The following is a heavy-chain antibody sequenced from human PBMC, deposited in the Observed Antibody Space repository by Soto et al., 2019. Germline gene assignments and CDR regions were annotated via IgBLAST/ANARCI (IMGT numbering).Heavy chain of an antibody. CDR1: GFMFSSYT. Sequence: QTVGSLRLSCAASGFMFSSYTMSWVRQAPGKGLEWVSAISGSGDYTYYADSVKGRFTISRDNSKNTLSLQMNSLRAEDTAFYYCAKPQWELLDWGQGTLVTVSS. D-gene: IGHD1-26*01. J-gene: IGHJ4*02. CDR2: ISGSGDYT. CDR3: AKPQWELLD. V-gene: IGHV3-23*01.